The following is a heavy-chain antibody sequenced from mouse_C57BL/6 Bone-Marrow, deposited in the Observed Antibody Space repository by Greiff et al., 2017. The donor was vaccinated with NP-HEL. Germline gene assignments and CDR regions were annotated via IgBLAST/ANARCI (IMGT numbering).Heavy chain of an antibody. D-gene: IGHD1-1*01. V-gene: IGHV1-80*01. CDR1: GSAFSSYW. J-gene: IGHJ3*01. CDR3: ARWLYYYGSSYGAWFAY. Sequence: QVQLQQSGAELVKPGASVKISCKASGSAFSSYWMNWVKQRPGKGLEWIGQIYPGDGDTNYNGKFKGKATLTADKSSSTAYMQLSSLTSEDSAVYFCARWLYYYGSSYGAWFAYWGQGTLVTVSA. CDR2: IYPGDGDT.